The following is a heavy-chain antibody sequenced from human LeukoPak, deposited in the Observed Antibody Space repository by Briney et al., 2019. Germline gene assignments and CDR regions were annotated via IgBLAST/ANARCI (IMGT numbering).Heavy chain of an antibody. CDR2: IYSSGST. CDR3: ARGTYYYDTSDYSHWFDP. V-gene: IGHV4-4*07. Sequence: SETLSLTCTVSDGSFSSYYWNWIRQPAGKGLQWIGRIYSSGSTNYNPSLKSRVTMSVDTSKNQFSLRLSSVTAADTAVYYCARGTYYYDTSDYSHWFDPWGQGTLVTVSS. D-gene: IGHD3-22*01. CDR1: DGSFSSYY. J-gene: IGHJ5*02.